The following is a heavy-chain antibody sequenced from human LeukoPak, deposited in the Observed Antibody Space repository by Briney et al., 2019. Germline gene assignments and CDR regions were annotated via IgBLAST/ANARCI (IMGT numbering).Heavy chain of an antibody. V-gene: IGHV3-23*01. D-gene: IGHD1-7*01. CDR3: GRHIYPWKYADGFDI. CDR2: ISGGADCT. CDR1: GFTFSSYA. J-gene: IGHJ3*02. Sequence: GGSLRLSCAASGFTFSSYAMTWVRQAPGKGLEWVSDISGGADCTYYADSVKGRFTISRDNSRNTMYLQVNSLRAEDTAVYYCGRHIYPWKYADGFDIWGQGTMVTVSS.